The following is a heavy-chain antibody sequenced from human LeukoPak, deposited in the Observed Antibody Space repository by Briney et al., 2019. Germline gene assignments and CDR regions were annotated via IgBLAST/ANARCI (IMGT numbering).Heavy chain of an antibody. CDR3: AKDPGGYDYYFDY. CDR1: GFTFSSYG. D-gene: IGHD5-12*01. J-gene: IGHJ4*02. Sequence: GGSLRLSCAASGFTFSSYGMHWVRQAPGKGLEWVAVISYDGSNKYYADSVKGRFTISRDNSKNTLYLQMNSLRAEDTAVYYCAKDPGGYDYYFDYCGQGTLVTVSS. V-gene: IGHV3-30*18. CDR2: ISYDGSNK.